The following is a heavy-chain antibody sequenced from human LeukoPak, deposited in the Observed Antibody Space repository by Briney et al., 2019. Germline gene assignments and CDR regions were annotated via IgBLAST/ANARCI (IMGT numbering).Heavy chain of an antibody. J-gene: IGHJ4*02. CDR3: VRGGRDVVHY. CDR2: IYYSGST. D-gene: IGHD2-8*01. CDR1: GGSISTYY. V-gene: IGHV4-59*08. Sequence: PSETLSLTCTVSGGSISTYYWSWIRQPLGKGLEWIGYIYYSGSTNYNPSLKSRVTISVDTSKNQFSLKLSSVTAADTAVYYCVRGGRDVVHYWGQGTLVTVSS.